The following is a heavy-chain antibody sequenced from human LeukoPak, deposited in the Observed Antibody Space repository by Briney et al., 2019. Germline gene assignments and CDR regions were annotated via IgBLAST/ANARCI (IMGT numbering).Heavy chain of an antibody. CDR3: ARELYDFWSGYYYGPSYNWFDP. V-gene: IGHV4-61*02. CDR2: IYISGST. J-gene: IGHJ5*02. CDR1: GGSISSGSYY. D-gene: IGHD3-3*01. Sequence: SQTLSLTCTVSGGSISSGSYYWSWIRQPAGKGLEWIGRIYISGSTNYNPSLKSRVTISVDTSKNQFSLKLSSVTAADTAVYYCARELYDFWSGYYYGPSYNWFDPWGQGTLVTVSS.